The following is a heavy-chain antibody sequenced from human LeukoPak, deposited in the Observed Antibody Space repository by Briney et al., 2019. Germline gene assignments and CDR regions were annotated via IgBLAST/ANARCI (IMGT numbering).Heavy chain of an antibody. D-gene: IGHD5-24*01. CDR2: ISNDGRNK. V-gene: IGHV3-30*18. CDR1: GFIFSSYG. J-gene: IGHJ3*02. Sequence: GGPLRLCCAACGFIFSSYGMQGLREARGGGVEWGAVISNDGRNKYYADSVRGRFTISRENSKTTLYVQMNRLRAEDTAVYYCAKDVPNSGAFDIWGQGTMVTVSS. CDR3: AKDVPNSGAFDI.